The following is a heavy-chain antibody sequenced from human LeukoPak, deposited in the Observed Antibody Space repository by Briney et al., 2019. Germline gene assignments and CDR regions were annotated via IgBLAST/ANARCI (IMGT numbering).Heavy chain of an antibody. CDR1: GFTFDDYT. CDR3: VDSSGYLH. CDR2: ISWNSGSI. V-gene: IGHV3-9*01. D-gene: IGHD3-22*01. Sequence: PGRSLRLSCAASGFTFDDYTMHWVRQAPGKGLEWVSGISWNSGSIGYADSVKGRFTISRDNAKNSLYLQMNSLRAEDTAVYYCVDSSGYLHWGQGTLVTVSS. J-gene: IGHJ4*02.